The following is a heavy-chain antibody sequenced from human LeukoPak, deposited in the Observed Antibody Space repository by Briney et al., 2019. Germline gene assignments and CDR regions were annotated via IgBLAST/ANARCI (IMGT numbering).Heavy chain of an antibody. CDR2: INSRSSTI. D-gene: IGHD5/OR15-5a*01. Sequence: GGSLRLSCAASGFTFSTHDVNWGRRAPGRGLEWVSFINSRSSTIYYADSVKGRFTISRDNAKNSLYLQMNSLRAEDTAVYYCARVPPTVGSSDIWGQGTMVTVSS. CDR1: GFTFSTHD. J-gene: IGHJ3*02. CDR3: ARVPPTVGSSDI. V-gene: IGHV3-48*04.